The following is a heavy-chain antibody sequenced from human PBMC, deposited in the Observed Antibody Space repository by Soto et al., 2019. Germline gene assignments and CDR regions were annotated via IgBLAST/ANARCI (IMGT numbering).Heavy chain of an antibody. D-gene: IGHD5-12*01. CDR3: ARGRGYSGDDHYYYFDMDV. Sequence: SVKVSCKASGGTFNNYPITWVRQAPGEGLEWMGGSIPIFGTANYAQKLQGRVTISVDESTSTAYMELSSLRSEDTAVYYCARGRGYSGDDHYYYFDMDVWGQGTTVTVSS. V-gene: IGHV1-69*13. J-gene: IGHJ6*02. CDR1: GGTFNNYP. CDR2: SIPIFGTA.